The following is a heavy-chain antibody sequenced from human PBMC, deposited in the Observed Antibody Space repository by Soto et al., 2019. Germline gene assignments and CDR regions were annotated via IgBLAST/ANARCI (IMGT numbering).Heavy chain of an antibody. J-gene: IGHJ4*02. CDR3: ARSRYGYGFDF. Sequence: GGSLRLSCAASGFSFNNYWMNWVRQAPGQGLEWVANIKSDGSDKYYVDSVRGRFTTSRDNANNSLYLRMTSLGAEDSAVYYCARSRYGYGFDFWGLGTLVTVSS. D-gene: IGHD5-18*01. V-gene: IGHV3-7*01. CDR2: IKSDGSDK. CDR1: GFSFNNYW.